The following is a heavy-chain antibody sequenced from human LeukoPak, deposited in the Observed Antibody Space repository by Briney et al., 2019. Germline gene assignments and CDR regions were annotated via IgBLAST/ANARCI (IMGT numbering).Heavy chain of an antibody. CDR3: AQTTGWPGFDF. J-gene: IGHJ4*02. CDR2: IYNGRNT. V-gene: IGHV4-59*08. D-gene: IGHD6-19*01. CDR1: GASTSDKY. Sequence: PSETLSLTCSASGASTSDKYWSWIRQSPGRTLEWIGHIYNGRNTKYNPSLTSRVTISVDTSTNQFSLSLTSVTAADTAMYYCAQTTGWPGFDFWGPGALVTVSS.